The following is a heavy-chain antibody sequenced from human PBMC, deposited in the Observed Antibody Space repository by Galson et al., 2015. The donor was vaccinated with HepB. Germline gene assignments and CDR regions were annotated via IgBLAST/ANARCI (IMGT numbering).Heavy chain of an antibody. D-gene: IGHD3-16*01. CDR2: IYWDDDK. V-gene: IGHV2-5*02. CDR1: GFSLTTRRVG. Sequence: PALVKPTQTLTLTCTFSGFSLTTRRVGVGWIRQPPGKALEWLAVIYWDDDKPYSPSMKTRLTITKDTSKNQVVLTMTNMDPVDAATYYCARVIITFGGVSEVDAFDVWGQGTMVTVSS. CDR3: ARVIITFGGVSEVDAFDV. J-gene: IGHJ3*01.